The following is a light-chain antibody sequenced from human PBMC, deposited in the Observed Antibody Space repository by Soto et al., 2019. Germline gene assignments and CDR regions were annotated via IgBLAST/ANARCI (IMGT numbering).Light chain of an antibody. CDR1: SSDIGRYDY. CDR3: GSYTSATTWV. J-gene: IGLJ3*02. Sequence: QSALTQPASVSGSHGQSITIPCTGSSSDIGRYDYVSWYQQLPGKAPKLIIYRVINRPSGISDRFSGSKSGNSASLSISGLQPEDEASYFCGSYTSATTWVFGGGTKLTVL. CDR2: RVI. V-gene: IGLV2-14*03.